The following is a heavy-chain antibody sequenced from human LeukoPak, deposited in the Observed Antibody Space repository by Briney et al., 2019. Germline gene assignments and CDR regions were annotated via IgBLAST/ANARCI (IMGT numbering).Heavy chain of an antibody. V-gene: IGHV1-8*01. CDR2: MNPNSGNT. CDR3: ATAHSYSSSSFDP. J-gene: IGHJ5*02. CDR1: GYTFTSYD. D-gene: IGHD6-6*01. Sequence: ASVNVSCKASGYTFTSYDINWVRQAPGEGLEWMGWMNPNSGNTVYAQKFQGRVTMTRNTSISTAYMELSSLRSEDTAVYYCATAHSYSSSSFDPWGQGTLVTVSS.